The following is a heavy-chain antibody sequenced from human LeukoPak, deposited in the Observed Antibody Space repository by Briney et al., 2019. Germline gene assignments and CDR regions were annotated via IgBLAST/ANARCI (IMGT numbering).Heavy chain of an antibody. CDR2: IYYSGST. Sequence: SETLSLTCTVSGGSISSYYWSWIRQPPGKGLEWIGYIYYSGSTNYNPSLKSRVTISVDTSKNQFSLKLSSVTAADTAVYYCVRASTSSSGYLRYYFDYWGQGTLVTVSS. J-gene: IGHJ4*02. CDR1: GGSISSYY. V-gene: IGHV4-59*01. D-gene: IGHD6-19*01. CDR3: VRASTSSSGYLRYYFDY.